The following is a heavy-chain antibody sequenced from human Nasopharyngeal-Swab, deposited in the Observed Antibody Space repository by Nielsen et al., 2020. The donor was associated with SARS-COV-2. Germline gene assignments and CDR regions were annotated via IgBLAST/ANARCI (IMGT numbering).Heavy chain of an antibody. Sequence: SETLSLTCAVYGGSFTDYYWTWTRQPPGKGLEWIGEINHRGSTNYNPSLKSRVTISADTSKNQFSLNLSSVTAADTAVYYCARGLVDVNMMLVVIGFSYWLDSWGQGTLVTVSS. J-gene: IGHJ5*01. CDR2: INHRGST. CDR1: GGSFTDYY. V-gene: IGHV4-34*01. CDR3: ARGLVDVNMMLVVIGFSYWLDS. D-gene: IGHD3-22*01.